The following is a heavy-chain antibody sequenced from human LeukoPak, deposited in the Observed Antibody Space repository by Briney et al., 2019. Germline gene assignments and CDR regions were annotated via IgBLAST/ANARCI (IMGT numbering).Heavy chain of an antibody. CDR1: GFTFSSYA. D-gene: IGHD3-10*01. Sequence: GRSLRLSCAASGFTFSSYAVHWVRQAPGKGREGVAVISYDGSNKYYADSVKGRFTISRDNSKNTLYLQMNSLRAEDTAVYYCARVKKFGERGLGYWGQGTLVTVSS. CDR2: ISYDGSNK. CDR3: ARVKKFGERGLGY. V-gene: IGHV3-30-3*01. J-gene: IGHJ4*02.